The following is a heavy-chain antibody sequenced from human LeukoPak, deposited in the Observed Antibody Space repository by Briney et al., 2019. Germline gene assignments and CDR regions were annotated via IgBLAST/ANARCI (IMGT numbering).Heavy chain of an antibody. CDR3: ARDPYSGNYGNDYYYYMDV. CDR2: ITSSGTYI. CDR1: GFTFSNYN. D-gene: IGHD1-26*01. J-gene: IGHJ6*03. V-gene: IGHV3-21*01. Sequence: GGSLRLSCAASGFTFSNYNMNWVRQAPGKAMEWVSSITSSGTYIFYAGSVKGRFTISRDNAKNSLYLQMDSLGPEDTAVYYCARDPYSGNYGNDYYYYMDVWGKGTTVTISS.